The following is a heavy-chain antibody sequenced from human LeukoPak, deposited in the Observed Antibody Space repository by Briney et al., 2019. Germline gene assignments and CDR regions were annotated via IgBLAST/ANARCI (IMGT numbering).Heavy chain of an antibody. Sequence: PSETLSLTCAVYGGSFSGYYWSWIRQPPGKGLEWIGEINHSGSTNYNPSLKSRVTISVDTSKNQFSLKLSSVTAADTAVYYCAVARLAKIRYFDYWGQGTLVTVSS. CDR1: GGSFSGYY. D-gene: IGHD5-24*01. CDR2: INHSGST. J-gene: IGHJ4*02. CDR3: AVARLAKIRYFDY. V-gene: IGHV4-34*09.